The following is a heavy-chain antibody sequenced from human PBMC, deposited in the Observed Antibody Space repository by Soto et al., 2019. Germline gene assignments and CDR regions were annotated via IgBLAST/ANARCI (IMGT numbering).Heavy chain of an antibody. J-gene: IGHJ5*01. Sequence: EVLLVESGGGVVQPGGSLRLSCAASGFTLNNYWMHWVRQAPGKGLEWVLRINIDGRSTTYADSVKGRFSISRDDAKNTLFLQMNSLRAEDTAVYYCARDWRSNRWYYFDSWGQGTLVTVSS. CDR3: ARDWRSNRWYYFDS. CDR1: GFTLNNYW. CDR2: INIDGRST. D-gene: IGHD2-2*01. V-gene: IGHV3-74*01.